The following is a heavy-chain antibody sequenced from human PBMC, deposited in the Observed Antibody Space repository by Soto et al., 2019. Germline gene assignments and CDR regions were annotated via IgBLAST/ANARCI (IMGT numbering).Heavy chain of an antibody. V-gene: IGHV5-51*01. CDR2: INPAASDT. CDR3: ARRDSSSWYFDY. J-gene: IGHJ4*02. D-gene: IGHD6-13*01. Sequence: EVQLVQSGAEVKKPGESLKISCKGSGYSFNRHWITWVRQMPGKGLEWMGIINPAASDTRYSPSFQGQVTISADRSIYTAYLQWRSLKAPDTAMYYCARRDSSSWYFDYWGQGALVTVSP. CDR1: GYSFNRHW.